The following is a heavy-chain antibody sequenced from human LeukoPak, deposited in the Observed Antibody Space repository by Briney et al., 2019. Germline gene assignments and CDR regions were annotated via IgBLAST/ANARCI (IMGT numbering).Heavy chain of an antibody. CDR2: LSGSGGST. D-gene: IGHD3-22*01. V-gene: IGHV3-23*01. Sequence: GGSLRLSCAASGFTFSSYAMSWVRQAPGKGLEWVSALSGSGGSTYYADSVKGRFTISRDNSKNTLYLQMNSLRAEDTAVYYCAKDTYYYDSSGYYLDYFDYWGQGTLVTVSS. CDR3: AKDTYYYDSSGYYLDYFDY. J-gene: IGHJ4*02. CDR1: GFTFSSYA.